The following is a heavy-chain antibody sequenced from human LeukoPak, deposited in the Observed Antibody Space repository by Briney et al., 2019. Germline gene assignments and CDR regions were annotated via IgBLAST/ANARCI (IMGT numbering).Heavy chain of an antibody. V-gene: IGHV4-30-4*01. CDR3: ARGGYCSDGSCYSHWFDP. CDR2: IYYSGST. J-gene: IGHJ5*02. D-gene: IGHD2-15*01. CDR1: GGSISSGDYY. Sequence: SQTLSLTCTVSGGSISSGDYYWSWIRQPPGKGLEWVGYIYYSGSTNYNPPLKSRVTISVDTSKNQFSLKLSSVTAADTAVYYCARGGYCSDGSCYSHWFDPWGQGTLVTVSS.